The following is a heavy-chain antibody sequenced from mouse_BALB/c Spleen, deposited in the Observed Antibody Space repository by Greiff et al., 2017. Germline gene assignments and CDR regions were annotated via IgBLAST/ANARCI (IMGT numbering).Heavy chain of an antibody. Sequence: ESGPGLVKPSQSLSLTCSVTGYSFTSGYYWNWIRQFPGNKQEWMGYISYDGSNNYKPSIKNRITNTRDTSKNQLFLKLNYVTTEDTATCYCARVRYGAYWGQGTMVTVSA. CDR2: ISYDGSN. D-gene: IGHD2-14*01. V-gene: IGHV3-6*02. J-gene: IGHJ3*01. CDR1: GYSFTSGYY. CDR3: ARVRYGAY.